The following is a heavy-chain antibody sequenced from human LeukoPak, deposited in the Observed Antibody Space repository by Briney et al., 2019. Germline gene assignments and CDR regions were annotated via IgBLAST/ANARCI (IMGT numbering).Heavy chain of an antibody. J-gene: IGHJ3*02. CDR1: GFTFSTYA. D-gene: IGHD6-6*01. CDR3: GRDWQTSHAFDI. V-gene: IGHV3-30-3*01. Sequence: PGGSLRLSCAASGFTFSTYAMHWIRQAPGKGLERVAVISYDGGNKYYADSVKGRFTISRDNSKNTRYLQMDCLRADDTAVYYCGRDWQTSHAFDIWGQGTMVSVCS. CDR2: ISYDGGNK.